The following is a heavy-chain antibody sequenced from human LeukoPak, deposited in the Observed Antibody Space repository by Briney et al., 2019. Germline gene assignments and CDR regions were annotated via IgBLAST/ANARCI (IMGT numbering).Heavy chain of an antibody. V-gene: IGHV3-21*01. Sequence: GGSLRLSCAASGFTFSSYSMNWVRQAPGKGLEWVSSISSSSSYIYYADSVKGQFTISRDNAKNSLYLQMNSLRAEDTAVYYCARDGPVSSFDYWGQGTLVTVSS. CDR2: ISSSSSYI. J-gene: IGHJ4*02. CDR3: ARDGPVSSFDY. CDR1: GFTFSSYS.